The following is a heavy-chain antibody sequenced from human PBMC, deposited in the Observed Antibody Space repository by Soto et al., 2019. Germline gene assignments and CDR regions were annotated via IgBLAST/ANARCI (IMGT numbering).Heavy chain of an antibody. CDR1: GFTFSDFY. J-gene: IGHJ6*02. CDR3: ARVNVVGYYYCYGMDV. CDR2: ISSGSTNI. Sequence: GGSLRLSCAASGFTFSDFYMSWIRQAPGKGLEWISYISSGSTNIFYADSVKGRFTVSRDNAKNSLYLQMNSLRAEDTAVYYCARVNVVGYYYCYGMDVWGQGTTVTVSS. D-gene: IGHD1-26*01. V-gene: IGHV3-11*01.